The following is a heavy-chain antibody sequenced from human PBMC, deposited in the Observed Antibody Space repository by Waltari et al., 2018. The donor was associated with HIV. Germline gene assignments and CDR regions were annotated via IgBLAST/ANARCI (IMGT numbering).Heavy chain of an antibody. CDR3: VRDGHFALNRLEAFDL. J-gene: IGHJ3*01. CDR1: GFTFKNYE. CDR2: ISGSGRTI. V-gene: IGHV3-48*03. Sequence: EEQLVESGGRLVQPGGSLRLSCVVSGFTFKNYEMNWVRQVAGKGLEWLAHISGSGRTISSADSVKGRFTISRDNAKNSLYLRMSSLRAEDTAIYYCVRDGHFALNRLEAFDLWGQGTMVTVSS. D-gene: IGHD1-1*01.